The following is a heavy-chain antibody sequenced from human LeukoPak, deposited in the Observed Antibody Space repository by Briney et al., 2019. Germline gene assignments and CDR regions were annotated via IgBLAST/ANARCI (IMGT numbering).Heavy chain of an antibody. CDR1: GGSISSGGYS. V-gene: IGHV4-30-2*01. CDR3: ARTYYDFWSGYLYYFDY. CDR2: IYHSGST. J-gene: IGHJ4*02. D-gene: IGHD3-3*01. Sequence: SETLSLTCAVSGGSISSGGYSWSWIRQPPGKGLEWIGYIYHSGSTYYNPSLKSRVTISVDRSKNQFSLKLSSVTAADTAVYYCARTYYDFWSGYLYYFDYWGQGTLVTVSS.